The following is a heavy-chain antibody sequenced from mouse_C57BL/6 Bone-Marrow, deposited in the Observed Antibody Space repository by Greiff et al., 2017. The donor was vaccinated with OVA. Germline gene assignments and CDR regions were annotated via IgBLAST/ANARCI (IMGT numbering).Heavy chain of an antibody. CDR2: IHPNSGST. V-gene: IGHV1-64*01. CDR1: GYTFTSYW. D-gene: IGHD2-1*01. Sequence: QVQLQQSGAELVKPGASVTLSCKASGYTFTSYWMHWVKQRPGQGLEWIGMIHPNSGSTNYNEKFKSQARLTVDKSSSTAYMQLSSLTSEDSAVYYCARYYGNYYAMDYWGQGTSGTVSS. CDR3: ARYYGNYYAMDY. J-gene: IGHJ4*01.